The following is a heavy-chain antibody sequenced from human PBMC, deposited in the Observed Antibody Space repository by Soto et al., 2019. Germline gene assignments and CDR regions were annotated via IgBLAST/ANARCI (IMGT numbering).Heavy chain of an antibody. D-gene: IGHD2-2*02. V-gene: IGHV4-31*03. CDR1: CGSIVSGGYY. J-gene: IGHJ5*02. Sequence: PSETVSLTCTFSCGSIVSGGYYWSWIRQHPGKGLEWIGYIYYSGSTYYNPSLKSRVTISVDTSKNQFSLKLSSVTAADTAVYYCARGGVPAAIRSVNWFDPWGQGTLVTVSS. CDR3: ARGGVPAAIRSVNWFDP. CDR2: IYYSGST.